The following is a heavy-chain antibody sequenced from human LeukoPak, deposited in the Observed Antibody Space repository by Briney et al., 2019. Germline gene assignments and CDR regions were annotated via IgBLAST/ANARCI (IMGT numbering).Heavy chain of an antibody. V-gene: IGHV3-48*04. CDR2: MSSSMNTI. J-gene: IGHJ6*03. D-gene: IGHD2-21*01. Sequence: GGSLRLSCAASGFTLSAYSINWVRQAPGKGLEWIAYMSSSMNTIYYADAVKGRFTVSRDNANNSVHLQMSSLRAGDTAVYYCATPGVRDYCYYLDVWGTGTTVTVSS. CDR1: GFTLSAYS. CDR3: ATPGVRDYCYYLDV.